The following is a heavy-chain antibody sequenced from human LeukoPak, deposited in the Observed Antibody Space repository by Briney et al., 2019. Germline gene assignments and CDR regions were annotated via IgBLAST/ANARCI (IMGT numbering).Heavy chain of an antibody. J-gene: IGHJ4*02. CDR3: ARSGYSGYDSFDY. Sequence: GESLKISCKGSGYSFTSYRIGWVRQMPGKGLEWMGIIYPGDSDTKYSPSFQGQVTISADKSISTAYLQWSSLKASDTAMYYCARSGYSGYDSFDYWGQGTLVTVSS. V-gene: IGHV5-51*01. D-gene: IGHD5-12*01. CDR2: IYPGDSDT. CDR1: GYSFTSYR.